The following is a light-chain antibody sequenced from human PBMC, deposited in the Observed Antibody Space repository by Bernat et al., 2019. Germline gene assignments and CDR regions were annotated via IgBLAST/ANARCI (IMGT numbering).Light chain of an antibody. Sequence: DIQLTQSPSFLSASVGDRVTITCRASQGISTSLAWYRQKPGRAPKLLIYAASTLQSGVPSRFSGSGSGTVFTLTISSLQPEDFATYYCQQFKSYPRTFGQGTKVEIK. V-gene: IGKV1-9*01. J-gene: IGKJ1*01. CDR2: AAS. CDR1: QGISTS. CDR3: QQFKSYPRT.